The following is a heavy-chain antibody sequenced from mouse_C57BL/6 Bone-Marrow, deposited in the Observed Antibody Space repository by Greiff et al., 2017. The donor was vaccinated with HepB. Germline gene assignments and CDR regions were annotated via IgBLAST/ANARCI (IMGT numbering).Heavy chain of an antibody. V-gene: IGHV6-6*01. J-gene: IGHJ3*01. CDR2: IRNKANNHAT. CDR3: TRRPMRYDYDLWFAY. CDR1: GFTFSDAW. D-gene: IGHD2-4*01. Sequence: EVKLEESGGGLVQPGGSMKLSCAASGFTFSDAWMDWVRQSPEKGLEWVAEIRNKANNHATYYAESVKGRFTISRDDSKSSVYLQMNSLRAEDTGIYYCTRRPMRYDYDLWFAYWGQGTLVTVSA.